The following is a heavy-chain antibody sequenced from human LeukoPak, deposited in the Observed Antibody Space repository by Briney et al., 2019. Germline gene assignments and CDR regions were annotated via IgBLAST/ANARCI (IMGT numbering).Heavy chain of an antibody. CDR1: GGSFSGYY. J-gene: IGHJ4*02. CDR2: INHSGST. Sequence: SETLSLTCAVYGGSFSGYYWSWIRQPPGKGLEWIGEINHSGSTNYNPSLKSRVTISVDTSKNQFSLKLSSVTAADTAVYYCARARQTTVVTPPGYFDYWGQGTLVTVSS. CDR3: ARARQTTVVTPPGYFDY. V-gene: IGHV4-34*01. D-gene: IGHD4-23*01.